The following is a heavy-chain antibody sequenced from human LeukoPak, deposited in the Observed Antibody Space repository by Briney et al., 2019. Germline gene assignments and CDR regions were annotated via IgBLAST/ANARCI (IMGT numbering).Heavy chain of an antibody. Sequence: GGSLRLSCTASGFTFNRDWTAWVRQAPGKGLEWVANIKEDGSEKNYVDSVKGRFTISRDNSKNTLYLQINSLRAEDTAIYFCAKDLNWGGRWGQGTLVTVSS. CDR1: GFTFNRDW. J-gene: IGHJ4*02. D-gene: IGHD7-27*01. CDR3: AKDLNWGGR. V-gene: IGHV3-7*03. CDR2: IKEDGSEK.